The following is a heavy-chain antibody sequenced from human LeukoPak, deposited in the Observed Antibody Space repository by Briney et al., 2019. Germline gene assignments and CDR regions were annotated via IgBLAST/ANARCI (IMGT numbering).Heavy chain of an antibody. D-gene: IGHD6-13*01. V-gene: IGHV1-46*01. CDR1: GYTFTMYY. J-gene: IGHJ4*02. CDR2: VNPSGGST. Sequence: ASVKVSFKASGYTFTMYYMHWVRQAPGQGLEWMGIVNPSGGSTSYAQKFQGRVTVTRDTSTSTVYMELSSLRSEDTAVYYCARDGYSSTWYYFDYWDQGTLVTVSS. CDR3: ARDGYSSTWYYFDY.